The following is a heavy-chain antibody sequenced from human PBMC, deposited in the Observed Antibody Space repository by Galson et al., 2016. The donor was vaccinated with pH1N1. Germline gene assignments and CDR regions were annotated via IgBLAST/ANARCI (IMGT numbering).Heavy chain of an antibody. V-gene: IGHV3-30*03. J-gene: IGHJ6*02. D-gene: IGHD3-9*01. CDR3: ARDRPQMLLRYFEWLLGDAMDV. CDR2: ISYDGNHK. Sequence: SLRLSCAASGFTFSTYGMNWVRQAPGKGLEWVAVISYDGNHKYYVDSVKDRFTISRDNSRNTLYLQMTSLRAEDTAVYYCARDRPQMLLRYFEWLLGDAMDVWGQGTTVTVSS. CDR1: GFTFSTYG.